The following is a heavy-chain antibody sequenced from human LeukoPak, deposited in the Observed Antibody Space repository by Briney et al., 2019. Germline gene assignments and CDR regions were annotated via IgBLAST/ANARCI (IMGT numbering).Heavy chain of an antibody. CDR3: ARGNNSSSWYEALY. D-gene: IGHD6-13*01. CDR2: INPNSGGT. J-gene: IGHJ4*02. CDR1: GGTFSSYA. V-gene: IGHV1-2*04. Sequence: ASVKVSCKASGGTFSSYAISWERQAPGQGLEWMGWINPNSGGTNYAQKFQGWVTMTRDTSISTAYMELSRLRSDDTAVYYCARGNNSSSWYEALYWGQGTLVTVST.